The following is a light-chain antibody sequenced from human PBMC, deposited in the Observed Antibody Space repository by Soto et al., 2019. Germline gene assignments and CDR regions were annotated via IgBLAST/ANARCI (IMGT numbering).Light chain of an antibody. Sequence: EIVITHSPATLSVSPGERATLSCRASQSVSSNLAWYQQKPGQAPRLLIYGASTRATGIPARFSGSGSGTECTLTINSLQSEDFAVYSCQQRSVWPWTFGQGTKVDI. CDR1: QSVSSN. V-gene: IGKV3-15*01. CDR3: QQRSVWPWT. J-gene: IGKJ1*01. CDR2: GAS.